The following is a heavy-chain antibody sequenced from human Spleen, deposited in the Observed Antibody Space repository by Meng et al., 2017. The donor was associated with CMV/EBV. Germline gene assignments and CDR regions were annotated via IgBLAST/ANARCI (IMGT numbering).Heavy chain of an antibody. CDR1: GGSMSSGDYF. V-gene: IGHV4-30-4*01. D-gene: IGHD1-14*01. CDR3: ARAEYYNWFDP. CDR2: IYYSGNT. J-gene: IGHJ5*02. Sequence: QVQLQESGQGLGTPSQTLSLTCTVSGGSMSSGDYFWNWLRQPPGKGLEWIGYIYYSGNTYYNPSLKSRVTISIDTSKNQFSLKLSSVTAADTAVYYCARAEYYNWFDPWGQGTLVTVSS.